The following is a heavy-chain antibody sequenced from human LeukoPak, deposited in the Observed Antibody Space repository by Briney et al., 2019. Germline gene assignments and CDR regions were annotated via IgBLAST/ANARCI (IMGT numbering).Heavy chain of an antibody. D-gene: IGHD3-10*01. V-gene: IGHV3-7*01. CDR2: INQAGSEQ. Sequence: GSLRLSCSASGFTFSNYWMSWVRQAPGKGLEWVANINQAGSEQYYMDSVKGRFTISRDNAKNSLYLQMTSLRAEDTAVYYCTRDRRGVMVYWGQGTLLTVSS. CDR3: TRDRRGVMVY. J-gene: IGHJ4*02. CDR1: GFTFSNYW.